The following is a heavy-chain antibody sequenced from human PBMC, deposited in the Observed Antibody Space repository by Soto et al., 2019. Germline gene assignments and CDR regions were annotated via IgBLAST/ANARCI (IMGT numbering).Heavy chain of an antibody. D-gene: IGHD2-21*01. CDR1: GFTFSGSA. CDR3: TRRSIPVADN. J-gene: IGHJ4*02. Sequence: GGSLRLSCAASGFTFSGSAMHWVRQASGKGLEWVGRIRSKANSYATAYAASVKGRFTISRDDSKNTAYLQMNSLKTEDTAVYYCTRRSIPVADNWCQGTLVTVSS. CDR2: IRSKANSYAT. V-gene: IGHV3-73*01.